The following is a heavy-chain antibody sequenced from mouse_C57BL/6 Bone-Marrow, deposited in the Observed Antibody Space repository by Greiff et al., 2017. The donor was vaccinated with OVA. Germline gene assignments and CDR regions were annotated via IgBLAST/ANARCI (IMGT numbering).Heavy chain of an antibody. CDR3: ARSGITTVVEGAWFAY. CDR2: IYPRSGNT. J-gene: IGHJ3*01. CDR1: GYTFTSYG. V-gene: IGHV1-81*01. D-gene: IGHD1-1*01. Sequence: QVQLQQSGAELARPGASVKLSCKASGYTFTSYGISWVKQRTGQGLEWIGEIYPRSGNTYYNEKFKGKATLTADKSSSTAYMELRSLTSEDSAVYVCARSGITTVVEGAWFAYWGQGTLVTVSA.